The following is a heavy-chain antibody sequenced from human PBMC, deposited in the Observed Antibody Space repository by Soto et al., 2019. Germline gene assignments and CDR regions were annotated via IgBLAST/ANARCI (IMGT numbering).Heavy chain of an antibody. CDR1: GFTFSSYG. CDR3: GKHRGRGDQPDY. J-gene: IGHJ4*02. V-gene: IGHV3-30*18. CDR2: ISYDGSNK. Sequence: PGGSLRLSCAASGFTFSSYGMHWVRQAPGKGLEWVAVISYDGSNKYYADSVKGRFTISRDNSKNTLYLQMNSLRAEDTAVYYCGKHRGRGDQPDYWGKGTLVTFCS. D-gene: IGHD7-27*01.